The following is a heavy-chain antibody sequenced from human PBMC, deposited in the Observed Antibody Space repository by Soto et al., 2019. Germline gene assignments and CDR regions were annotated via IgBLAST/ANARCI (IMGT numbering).Heavy chain of an antibody. Sequence: QVQLVQSGAEVRKPGASVKVSCKASGYTFTTYEITWVREATGQGLEWMGWMNPNSGGTIYAQQFQGRVTMTANTSISTAYLELSSLRSEDTAVYYCARGGFVYGGADYWGHGTLVTVSS. D-gene: IGHD4-17*01. J-gene: IGHJ4*01. CDR1: GYTFTTYE. CDR3: ARGGFVYGGADY. V-gene: IGHV1-8*01. CDR2: MNPNSGGT.